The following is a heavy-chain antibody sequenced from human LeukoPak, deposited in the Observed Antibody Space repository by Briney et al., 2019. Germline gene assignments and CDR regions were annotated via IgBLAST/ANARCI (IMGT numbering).Heavy chain of an antibody. Sequence: PGGSLRLSCAASGFTFSSYSMNWVRQAPGKGLEWVSYISSSSSTIYYADSVKGRFTISRDNAKNSLYLQMNSLRAEDTAVYYCAREGRGYSYGYVAYFDYWGQGTLVTVSS. CDR1: GFTFSSYS. J-gene: IGHJ4*02. V-gene: IGHV3-48*01. CDR2: ISSSSSTI. D-gene: IGHD5-18*01. CDR3: AREGRGYSYGYVAYFDY.